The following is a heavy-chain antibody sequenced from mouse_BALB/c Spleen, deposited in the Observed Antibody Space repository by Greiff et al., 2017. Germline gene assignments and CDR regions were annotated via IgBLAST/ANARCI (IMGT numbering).Heavy chain of an antibody. CDR2: ISSGSSTI. CDR1: GFTFSSFG. J-gene: IGHJ4*01. Sequence: EVMLVESGGGLVQPGGSLKLSCAASGFTFSSFGMHWVRQAPEKGLEWVAYISSGSSTIYYADTVKGRFTISRDNPKNTLFLQMTSLRSEDTAMYYCARNNYGSSSSYAMDYWGQGTSVTVSS. V-gene: IGHV5-17*02. D-gene: IGHD1-1*01. CDR3: ARNNYGSSSSYAMDY.